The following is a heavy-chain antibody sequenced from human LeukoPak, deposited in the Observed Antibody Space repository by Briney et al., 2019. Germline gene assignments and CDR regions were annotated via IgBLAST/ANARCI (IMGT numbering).Heavy chain of an antibody. CDR2: IYYSGST. Sequence: PSETLSLTCTVSGGSISSGDYYWRWIRQPPGKGLEWIGYIYYSGSTYYNPSLKSRATISLDTSKNQFSLKLSSVTAADTAVYYCAREYTNYVAFDIWGQGTMVTVSS. V-gene: IGHV4-30-4*08. CDR1: GGSISSGDYY. J-gene: IGHJ3*02. CDR3: AREYTNYVAFDI. D-gene: IGHD4-11*01.